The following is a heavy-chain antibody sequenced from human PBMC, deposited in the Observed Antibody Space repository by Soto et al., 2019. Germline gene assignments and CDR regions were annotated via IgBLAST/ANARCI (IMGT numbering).Heavy chain of an antibody. D-gene: IGHD6-6*01. CDR1: GYTFTSYY. CDR2: INPSGGGT. V-gene: IGHV1-46*03. CDR3: AKSRAAARPNSLFDY. J-gene: IGHJ4*02. Sequence: GASVKVSCKASGYTFTSYYMHWVRQAPGQGLEWMGIINPSGGGTSYAQKFQGRVTMTRDTSTSTVYMELSSLRSEDTAVYYCAKSRAAARPNSLFDYWGQGTLVTVSS.